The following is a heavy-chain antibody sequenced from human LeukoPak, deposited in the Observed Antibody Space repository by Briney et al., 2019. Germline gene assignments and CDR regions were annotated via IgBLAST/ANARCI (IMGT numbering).Heavy chain of an antibody. Sequence: QSGGSLRLSCAASGFTVSSNYMSWVRQAPGKGLEWVSVIYSGGSTYYADSVKGRFTISRDNSKNTLYLQMNSLRAEDTAVYYCAGWPGRSSTSCYPYYCYGMDVWGQGTTVTVSS. D-gene: IGHD2-2*01. CDR2: IYSGGST. CDR3: AGWPGRSSTSCYPYYCYGMDV. J-gene: IGHJ6*02. V-gene: IGHV3-66*01. CDR1: GFTVSSNY.